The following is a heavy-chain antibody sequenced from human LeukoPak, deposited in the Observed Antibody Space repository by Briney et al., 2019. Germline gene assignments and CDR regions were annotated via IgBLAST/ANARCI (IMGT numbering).Heavy chain of an antibody. V-gene: IGHV1-8*01. D-gene: IGHD3-3*01. CDR3: ARGAFYYDFWSGYPLNDNWFDP. Sequence: RASVKVSCKASGYTFTSYDINWVRQATGQGLEWMGWMNPNSGNTGYAQKFQGRVTMTRNTSISTAYMEPSSLRSEDTAVYYCARGAFYYDFWSGYPLNDNWFDPWGQGTLVTVSS. J-gene: IGHJ5*02. CDR2: MNPNSGNT. CDR1: GYTFTSYD.